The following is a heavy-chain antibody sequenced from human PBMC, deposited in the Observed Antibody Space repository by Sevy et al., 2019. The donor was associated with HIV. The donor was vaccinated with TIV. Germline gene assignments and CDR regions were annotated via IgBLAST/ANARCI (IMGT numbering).Heavy chain of an antibody. D-gene: IGHD2-21*02. Sequence: GESLKISCKGSGYSFTSYWIGWVRQMPGKGLEWMGIIYPGDSDTRYSPSFQGKVTISADKSIGTAYLQWSSLKASDTAMYYCARIVVVTAISPRKREWYFDLWGRGTLVTVSS. V-gene: IGHV5-51*01. CDR3: ARIVVVTAISPRKREWYFDL. CDR1: GYSFTSYW. CDR2: IYPGDSDT. J-gene: IGHJ2*01.